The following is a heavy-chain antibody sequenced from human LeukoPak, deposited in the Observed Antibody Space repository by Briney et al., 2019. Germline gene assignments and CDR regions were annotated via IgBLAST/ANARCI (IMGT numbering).Heavy chain of an antibody. CDR2: INHSGST. CDR3: ASGVDTSMADDY. D-gene: IGHD5-18*01. J-gene: IGHJ4*02. Sequence: PSETLSLTCAVYGGSFSGYYWSWICQPPGKGLEWIGEINHSGSTNYNPSLKSRVTISVDTSKNQFSLKLSSVTAADTAVYYCASGVDTSMADDYWGQGTLVTVSS. V-gene: IGHV4-34*01. CDR1: GGSFSGYY.